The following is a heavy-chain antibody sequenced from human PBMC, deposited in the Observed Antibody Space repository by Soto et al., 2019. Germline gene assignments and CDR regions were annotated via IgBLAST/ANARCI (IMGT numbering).Heavy chain of an antibody. V-gene: IGHV4-34*01. J-gene: IGHJ6*03. D-gene: IGHD3-3*01. CDR3: ARGVTIFGVVITAYYYYYYMDV. CDR2: INHSGST. CDR1: GGSFSGYY. Sequence: SETLSLTCAVYGGSFSGYYWSWIRQPPGKGLEWIGEINHSGSTNYNPSLKSRVTISVDTSKNQFSLKLSSVTAADTAVYYCARGVTIFGVVITAYYYYYYMDVWGKGTTVT.